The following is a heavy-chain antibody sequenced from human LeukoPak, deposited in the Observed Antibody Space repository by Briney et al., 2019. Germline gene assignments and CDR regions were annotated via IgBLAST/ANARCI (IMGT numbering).Heavy chain of an antibody. CDR3: ARGTAGYHSSYFDY. V-gene: IGHV3-74*01. D-gene: IGHD3-16*02. Sequence: PGGSLRLSCAASGFTFSQYWMSWVRQAPGKGLVWVSRINSDGSATAYADSVKGRFTISRDNAENTLYLQMNSLRAEDTAVYYCARGTAGYHSSYFDYWGQGTLVTVSS. CDR2: INSDGSAT. CDR1: GFTFSQYW. J-gene: IGHJ4*02.